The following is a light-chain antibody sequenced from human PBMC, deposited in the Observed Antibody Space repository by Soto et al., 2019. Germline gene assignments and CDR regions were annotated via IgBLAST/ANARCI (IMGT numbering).Light chain of an antibody. J-gene: IGKJ1*01. Sequence: DIQMTQSPSTLSASVGDGVTITCRASQRISTWLAWYQQKPGKAPKLLISDASSLETGVPSRFSGSGSGTEFTLTINSLQPDDFATYFCLQVYSFPRTFGLGTKVDIK. CDR3: LQVYSFPRT. CDR2: DAS. V-gene: IGKV1-5*01. CDR1: QRISTW.